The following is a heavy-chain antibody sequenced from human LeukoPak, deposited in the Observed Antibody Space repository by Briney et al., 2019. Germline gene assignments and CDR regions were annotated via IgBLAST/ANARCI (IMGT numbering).Heavy chain of an antibody. J-gene: IGHJ6*02. CDR2: IFPHDSNT. CDR1: GYSFLDYW. Sequence: GESLKISCKGSGYSFLDYWIGWVRQLPGEGPEWMGFIFPHDSNTKYSPSFQGQVTISVDKSISTAYVQWSSLKASDTAKYYCARYGIKGCSSTNCYTSYYYYGMDVWGQGTTVTVSS. V-gene: IGHV5-51*01. D-gene: IGHD2-2*02. CDR3: ARYGIKGCSSTNCYTSYYYYGMDV.